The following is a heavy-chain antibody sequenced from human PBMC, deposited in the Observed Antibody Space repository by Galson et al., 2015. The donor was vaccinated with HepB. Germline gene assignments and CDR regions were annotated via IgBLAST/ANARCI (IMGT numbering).Heavy chain of an antibody. Sequence: PALVKPTQTLTLTCTFSGFSLSTSGMRVSWIRQPPGKALEWLARIDWDDDKFYSTSLKTRLTISKDTSKNQVVLTMTNMDPVDTATYYCARTYCGGDCYVGYFELWGRGTLVTVSS. CDR3: ARTYCGGDCYVGYFEL. CDR2: IDWDDDK. V-gene: IGHV2-70*04. D-gene: IGHD2-21*01. CDR1: GFSLSTSGMR. J-gene: IGHJ2*01.